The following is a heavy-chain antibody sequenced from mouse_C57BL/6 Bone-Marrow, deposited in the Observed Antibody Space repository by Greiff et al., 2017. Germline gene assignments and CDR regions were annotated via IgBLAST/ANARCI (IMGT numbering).Heavy chain of an antibody. CDR3: ARSLRYYGSSSFDY. Sequence: VKLQQSGAELARPGASVKLSCKASGYTFTSYGISWVKQRTGQGLEWIGEIYPRSGNTYYNEKFKGKATLTADKSSRTAYMELRSLTSEDSAVYFCARSLRYYGSSSFDYWGQGTTLTVSS. D-gene: IGHD1-1*01. J-gene: IGHJ2*01. CDR1: GYTFTSYG. V-gene: IGHV1-81*01. CDR2: IYPRSGNT.